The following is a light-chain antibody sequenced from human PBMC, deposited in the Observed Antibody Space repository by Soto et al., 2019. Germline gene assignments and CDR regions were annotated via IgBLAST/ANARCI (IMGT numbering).Light chain of an antibody. CDR1: QSVSTF. V-gene: IGKV3-11*01. Sequence: EIVLTHSPATLSLSPRERATLSCRASQSVSTFLAWYQHKPGQAPRLLIYDASNRAAGIPARFSASGSGTDFTLTISDVQPEDFALYYCHQRQSWPRKFGQGTKVDIK. CDR3: HQRQSWPRK. J-gene: IGKJ1*01. CDR2: DAS.